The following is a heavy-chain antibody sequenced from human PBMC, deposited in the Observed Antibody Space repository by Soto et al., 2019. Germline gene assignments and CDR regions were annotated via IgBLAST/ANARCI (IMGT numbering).Heavy chain of an antibody. CDR1: SGSIRRDY. D-gene: IGHD1-26*01. V-gene: IGHV4-4*07. J-gene: IGHJ4*02. CDR2: IYTSGNT. Sequence: SETLSLTCTVSSGSIRRDYWNWIRQPAGKGLEWIGRIYTSGNTYYNPSLKSRVSMALDTSKNQFSLNLTSVTAADTAIYYCARDTTNLAFDYWGRGIRVTVSA. CDR3: ARDTTNLAFDY.